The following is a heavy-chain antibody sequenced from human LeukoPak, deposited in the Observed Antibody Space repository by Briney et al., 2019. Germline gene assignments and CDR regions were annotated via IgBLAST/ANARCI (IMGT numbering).Heavy chain of an antibody. CDR3: ARGRGNSSSWYWDY. CDR2: IKQEGSEK. Sequence: PGGSLRLSCAPSGFTFSSYWMTWVRQAPGKWLEWVANIKQEGSEKYYVDSAKGRFTISRDNGKKSLYLQMNSLRVEDTAVYYCARGRGNSSSWYWDYWGQGTLVTVSS. CDR1: GFTFSSYW. J-gene: IGHJ4*02. V-gene: IGHV3-7*01. D-gene: IGHD6-13*01.